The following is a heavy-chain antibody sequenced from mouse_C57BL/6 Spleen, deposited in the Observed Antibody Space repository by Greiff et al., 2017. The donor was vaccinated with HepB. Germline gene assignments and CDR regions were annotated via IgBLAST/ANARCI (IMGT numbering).Heavy chain of an antibody. CDR1: GFTFSDYY. J-gene: IGHJ1*03. V-gene: IGHV5-16*01. Sequence: EVQLVESEGGLVQPGSSMKLSCTASGFTFSDYYMAWVRQVPEKGLEWVANINYDGSSTYYLDSLKSRFIISRDNAKNILYLQMSSLKSEDTATYYCARGRYYYGSSLYWYFDVWGTGTTVTVSS. CDR3: ARGRYYYGSSLYWYFDV. D-gene: IGHD1-1*01. CDR2: INYDGSST.